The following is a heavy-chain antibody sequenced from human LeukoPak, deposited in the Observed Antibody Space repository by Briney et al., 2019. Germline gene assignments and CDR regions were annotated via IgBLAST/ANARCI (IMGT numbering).Heavy chain of an antibody. V-gene: IGHV3-49*04. CDR3: TTDQALNDI. CDR1: GFTFGDYA. D-gene: IGHD3-16*02. J-gene: IGHJ3*02. Sequence: GGSLRLSCTASGFTFGDYAMSWVRQAPGKGLEWVGFIRSKAYGGTTEYAASVKGRFTISRDDSKSIAYLQMNSLKTEDTAVYYCTTDQALNDIWGQGTMVTVSS. CDR2: IRSKAYGGTT.